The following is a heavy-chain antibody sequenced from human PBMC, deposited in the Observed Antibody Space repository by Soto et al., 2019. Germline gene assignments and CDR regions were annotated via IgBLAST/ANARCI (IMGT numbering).Heavy chain of an antibody. Sequence: SQTLSRTCAITGDSVSSNSAGWSWVRQSPSRGLEWLGRTYYRSKWYYEYAVSVRGRITINPDTYKNQYSLQLNSVTPEDTAVYFCARGEQYSGRIFDYWGQGTLVTVSS. V-gene: IGHV6-1*01. CDR2: TYYRSKWYY. D-gene: IGHD1-26*01. CDR1: GDSVSSNSAG. J-gene: IGHJ4*01. CDR3: ARGEQYSGRIFDY.